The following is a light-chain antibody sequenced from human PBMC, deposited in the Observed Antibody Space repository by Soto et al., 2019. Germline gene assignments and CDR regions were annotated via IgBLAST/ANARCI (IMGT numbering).Light chain of an antibody. CDR1: QSVSTSY. CDR3: QQYGNSLYT. Sequence: EIVLTQSPGTLSLSPGERATLSCRASQSVSTSYLAWYQQKPGQAPRLLIHATSTRATGIPDRFSGSGSATDFTLTISRLEPEDFAVYYCQQYGNSLYTFGQGTNLEIK. V-gene: IGKV3-20*01. J-gene: IGKJ2*01. CDR2: ATS.